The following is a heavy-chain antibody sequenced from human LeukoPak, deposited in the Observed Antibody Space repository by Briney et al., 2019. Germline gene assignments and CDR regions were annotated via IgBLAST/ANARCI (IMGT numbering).Heavy chain of an antibody. CDR1: GFTFSSYA. J-gene: IGHJ4*02. V-gene: IGHV3-23*01. CDR2: ISGSGGST. CDR3: ARESYDFWSGKAYYFDY. D-gene: IGHD3-3*01. Sequence: GGSLGLSCAASGFTFSSYAMSWVRQAPGKGLEWVSAISGSGGSTYYADSVKGRFTISRDNSKNTLYLQMNSLRAEDTAVYYCARESYDFWSGKAYYFDYWGQGTLVTVSS.